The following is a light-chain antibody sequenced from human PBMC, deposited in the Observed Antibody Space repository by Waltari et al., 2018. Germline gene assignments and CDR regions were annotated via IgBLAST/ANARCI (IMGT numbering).Light chain of an antibody. CDR3: MQGTHWPYT. CDR1: QSLVSSDGNTF. V-gene: IGKV2-30*01. J-gene: IGKJ2*01. CDR2: KVS. Sequence: DVVMTQSPPSLPVTLGQSASISCRSSQSLVSSDGNTFLNWFRQRPGQSPRRLIYKVSDRDSGVPDRFSGSGSGTDFTLKISRVEAEDVGVYYCMQGTHWPYTFGQGTKLEIK.